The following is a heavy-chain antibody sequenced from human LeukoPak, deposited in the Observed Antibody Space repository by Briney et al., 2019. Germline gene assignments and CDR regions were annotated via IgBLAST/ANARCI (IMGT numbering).Heavy chain of an antibody. CDR3: ARAGTVVDYDPSDAFDV. J-gene: IGHJ3*01. D-gene: IGHD3-22*01. Sequence: GGPLRLSCAASGITFSTYWMHWVRQAPGKGLVWVSRINSDGSTTSYVDSVEGRFTISRDNAKSTLYLQMNSLRAEDTAVYYCARAGTVVDYDPSDAFDVWGQGTMVTVSS. CDR1: GITFSTYW. CDR2: INSDGSTT. V-gene: IGHV3-74*01.